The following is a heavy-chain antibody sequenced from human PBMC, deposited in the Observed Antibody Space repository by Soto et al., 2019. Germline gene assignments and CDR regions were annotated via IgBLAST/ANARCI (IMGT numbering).Heavy chain of an antibody. Sequence: EVQLLESGGGLVQPGGSLRVSCAASGFTFSNYPMTWVRQAPGKGLERVSAISARSESTYYADSVKGRFTISRDNSKNTLYLQMNSLSAEDTAVYFCAKVAVVTTTDYYFDYWGQGTLVTVSS. D-gene: IGHD2-21*02. V-gene: IGHV3-23*01. CDR2: ISARSEST. CDR3: AKVAVVTTTDYYFDY. J-gene: IGHJ4*02. CDR1: GFTFSNYP.